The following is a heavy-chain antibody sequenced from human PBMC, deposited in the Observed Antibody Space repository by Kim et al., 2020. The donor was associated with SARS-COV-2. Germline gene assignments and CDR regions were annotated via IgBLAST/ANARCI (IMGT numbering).Heavy chain of an antibody. J-gene: IGHJ5*02. D-gene: IGHD3-10*01. V-gene: IGHV4-59*09. Sequence: SNPALKSRVTISVDTSKNRFSLKLGPVTAADTAVYYCAGGGAEFSWFDPWGQGPLVTVSS. CDR3: AGGGAEFSWFDP.